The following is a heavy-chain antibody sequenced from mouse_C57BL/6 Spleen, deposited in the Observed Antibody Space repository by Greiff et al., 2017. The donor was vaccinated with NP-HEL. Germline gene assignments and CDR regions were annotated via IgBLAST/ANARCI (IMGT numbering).Heavy chain of an antibody. D-gene: IGHD1-1*01. Sequence: EVQLQESGGGLVKPGGSLKLSCAASGFTFSSYAMSWVRQTPEKRLEWVATISDGGSYTYYPDNVKGRFTISRDNAKNNLYLQMSHLKSEDTAMYYCARDLYYGSSYYAMDYWGQGTSVTVSS. CDR2: ISDGGSYT. CDR1: GFTFSSYA. J-gene: IGHJ4*01. V-gene: IGHV5-4*01. CDR3: ARDLYYGSSYYAMDY.